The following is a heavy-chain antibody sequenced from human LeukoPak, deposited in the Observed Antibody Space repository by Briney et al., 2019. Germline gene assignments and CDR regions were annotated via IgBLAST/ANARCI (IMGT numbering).Heavy chain of an antibody. CDR3: ARDSAGNDY. J-gene: IGHJ4*02. Sequence: GGSLRLSCAASGFTFSTYWMSWVRQAPGKGLEWVANIKEDGSEKYYGDSVKGRFTISRDNAKNSLYLQMNSLRAEDTAVYYCARDSAGNDYWGQGTLVTVSS. D-gene: IGHD6-13*01. CDR2: IKEDGSEK. CDR1: GFTFSTYW. V-gene: IGHV3-7*01.